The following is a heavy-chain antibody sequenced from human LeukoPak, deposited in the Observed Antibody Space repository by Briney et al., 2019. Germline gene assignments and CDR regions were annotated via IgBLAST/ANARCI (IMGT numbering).Heavy chain of an antibody. CDR1: EYSFTSYW. V-gene: IGHV5-51*01. J-gene: IGHJ4*02. CDR2: IYPGNSDT. Sequence: GESLKISCKGSEYSFTSYWIGWVRQMPGKGLEWMGIIYPGNSDTRSSPSFQGQATISADKSICTAYLKWSSLKASDTAMYYCARRSDRHFDYWGQGTLVAVSS. CDR3: ARRSDRHFDY. D-gene: IGHD2-15*01.